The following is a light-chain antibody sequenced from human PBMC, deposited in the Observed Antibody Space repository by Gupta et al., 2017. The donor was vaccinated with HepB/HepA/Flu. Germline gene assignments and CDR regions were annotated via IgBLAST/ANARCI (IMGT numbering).Light chain of an antibody. CDR1: STNVGNQG. Sequence: QAELTPPPSVSKDLRQIATITCTGSSTNVGNQGAAWLHQHQGHPPKLLSYMNNKRPSGIPERFSASTSATTATPTTPGLQAEEEADDYYYDWDTSRSVWVFGGGTKVTVL. CDR2: MNN. V-gene: IGLV10-54*04. CDR3: YDWDTSRSVWV. J-gene: IGLJ3*02.